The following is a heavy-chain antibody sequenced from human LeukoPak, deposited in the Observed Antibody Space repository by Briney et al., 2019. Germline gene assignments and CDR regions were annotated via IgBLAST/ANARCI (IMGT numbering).Heavy chain of an antibody. V-gene: IGHV1-69*01. D-gene: IGHD2/OR15-2a*01. CDR3: ARGLSNSGSRWFDP. J-gene: IGHJ5*02. CDR2: IIPIFGTA. Sequence: GSSVKVSCMASGGTFSSYAISWVRQAPGQGLEWMGGIIPIFGTANYAQKFQGRVTITADESTSTAYMGLSSLRSEDTAVYYCARGLSNSGSRWFDPWGQGTLVTVSS. CDR1: GGTFSSYA.